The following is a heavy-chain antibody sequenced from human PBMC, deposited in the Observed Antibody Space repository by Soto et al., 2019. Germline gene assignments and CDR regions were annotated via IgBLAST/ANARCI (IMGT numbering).Heavy chain of an antibody. V-gene: IGHV1-18*04. D-gene: IGHD3-16*02. CDR3: ARVDDYVWGSFRP. CDR2: ISPYNGRT. CDR1: GYTFTTHG. J-gene: IGHJ4*02. Sequence: ASVKVSCKASGYTFTTHGISWVRQAPGQGLEWMGWISPYNGRTTYAQKVQGRVTMTTDTSTSTAYMELRGLRSDDTAVYYCARVDDYVWGSFRPWGQGTQVTVSS.